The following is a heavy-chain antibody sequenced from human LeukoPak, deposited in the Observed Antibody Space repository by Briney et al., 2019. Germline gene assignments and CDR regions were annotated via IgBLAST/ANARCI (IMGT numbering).Heavy chain of an antibody. Sequence: SETLSLTCTVSGGSISSYYWSWIRQPAAKGLEWIGRIYTSGSTNYNPSLKSRVTMSVDTSKNQFSLKLSSVTAADTAVYYCARDASYYDFWSGLYGMGVWGQGTTVTVSS. D-gene: IGHD3-3*01. J-gene: IGHJ6*02. CDR3: ARDASYYDFWSGLYGMGV. CDR2: IYTSGST. V-gene: IGHV4-4*07. CDR1: GGSISSYY.